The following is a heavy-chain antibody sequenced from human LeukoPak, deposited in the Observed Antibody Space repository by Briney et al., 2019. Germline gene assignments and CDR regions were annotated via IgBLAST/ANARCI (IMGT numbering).Heavy chain of an antibody. CDR3: IRHTGDY. J-gene: IGHJ4*02. Sequence: GGSLKLSCAASGFTFSASAMHWVRQTSGKGLEWVGRIRGKDKNCATAYAASVTGGFTISRDDSKNTAYLQMNSLKTEDTAVYYCIRHTGDYWGQGTLVTVSS. D-gene: IGHD4-11*01. V-gene: IGHV3-73*01. CDR2: IRGKDKNCAT. CDR1: GFTFSASA.